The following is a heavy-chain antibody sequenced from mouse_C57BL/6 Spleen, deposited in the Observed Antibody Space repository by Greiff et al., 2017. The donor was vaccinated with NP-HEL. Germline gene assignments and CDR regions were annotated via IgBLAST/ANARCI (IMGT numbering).Heavy chain of an antibody. CDR2: ISSGSSTI. V-gene: IGHV5-17*01. CDR3: ARTGNYSGSSYGYAMDY. D-gene: IGHD1-1*01. J-gene: IGHJ4*01. CDR1: GFTFSDYG. Sequence: EVKLVESGGGLVKPGGSLKLSCAASGFTFSDYGMHWVRQAPEKGLEWVAYISSGSSTIYYADTVKGRFTISRDNAKNTLFLQMTSLRSEDTAMYYCARTGNYSGSSYGYAMDYWGQGTSVTVSS.